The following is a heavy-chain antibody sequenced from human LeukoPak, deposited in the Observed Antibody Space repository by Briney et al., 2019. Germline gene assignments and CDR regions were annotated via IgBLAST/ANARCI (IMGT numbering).Heavy chain of an antibody. CDR2: IYSGGST. CDR3: ARLYGSGSFFDY. Sequence: GGSLRLSCAASGFTVSSNYMSWVRQAPGKGLEWVSVIYSGGSTYYADSVKGRFTISRDNSKNTLYLQMNSMRAEDTAVYYCARLYGSGSFFDYWGQGTLVTVSS. V-gene: IGHV3-53*01. J-gene: IGHJ4*02. D-gene: IGHD3-10*01. CDR1: GFTVSSNY.